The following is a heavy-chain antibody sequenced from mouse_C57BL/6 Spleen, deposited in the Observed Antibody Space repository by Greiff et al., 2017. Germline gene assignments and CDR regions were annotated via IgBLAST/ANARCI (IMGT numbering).Heavy chain of an antibody. J-gene: IGHJ4*01. CDR1: GFNITDYC. Sequence: VQLQQSGAELVRPGASVKLSCTASGFNITDYCMHWVKQRPEQGLEWIGRIDPEDGDTEYAPKFQGKATLTADTSTNTAYLQLSSLTSEDTAVYYYTTMTRDAMDYWGQGTSVTVSS. CDR2: IDPEDGDT. CDR3: TTMTRDAMDY. V-gene: IGHV14-1*01. D-gene: IGHD2-13*01.